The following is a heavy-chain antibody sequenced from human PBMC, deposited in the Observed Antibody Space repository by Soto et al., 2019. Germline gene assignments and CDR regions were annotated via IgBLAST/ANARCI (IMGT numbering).Heavy chain of an antibody. V-gene: IGHV3-23*01. Sequence: GGSLGLSCAASGFTFSSYAMSWVRQAPGKGLEWVSAVSGSGGSTYYADSVKGRFTISRDNSKNTLYLQMDTLRAEDTAVYYCAKSNVLLVVVAADYWGQGTLVTVSS. CDR1: GFTFSSYA. J-gene: IGHJ4*02. D-gene: IGHD2-15*01. CDR3: AKSNVLLVVVAADY. CDR2: VSGSGGST.